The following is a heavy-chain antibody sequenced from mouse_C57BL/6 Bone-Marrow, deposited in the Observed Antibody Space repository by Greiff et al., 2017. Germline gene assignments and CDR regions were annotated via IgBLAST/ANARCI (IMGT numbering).Heavy chain of an antibody. CDR2: ISSGSSTI. Sequence: EVHLVESGGGLVKPGGSLKLSCAASGFTYSDYGMHWVRQAPEKGLEWVAYISSGSSTIYYADTVKGRFTISRDNAKNTLFLQMTSLRSEDTAMYYCARVMPQAMDYWGQGTSVTVSS. J-gene: IGHJ4*01. D-gene: IGHD6-5*01. V-gene: IGHV5-17*01. CDR1: GFTYSDYG. CDR3: ARVMPQAMDY.